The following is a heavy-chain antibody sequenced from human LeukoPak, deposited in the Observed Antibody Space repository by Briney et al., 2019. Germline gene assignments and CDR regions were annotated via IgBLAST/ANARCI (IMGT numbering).Heavy chain of an antibody. CDR2: ISSSGSTI. CDR3: AELGITMIGGV. V-gene: IGHV3-48*03. J-gene: IGHJ6*04. D-gene: IGHD3-10*02. Sequence: GGSLRLSCAASGFTFSSYELNWVRRAPGEGGGWVSYISSSGSTIYYADSVKGRFTISRDNAKNSLYLQMNSLRAEDTAVYYCAELGITMIGGVWGKGTTVTISS. CDR1: GFTFSSYE.